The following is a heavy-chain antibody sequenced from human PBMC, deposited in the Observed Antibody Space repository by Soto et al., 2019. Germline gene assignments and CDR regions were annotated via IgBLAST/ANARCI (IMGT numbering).Heavy chain of an antibody. CDR3: AGGGDFWKGAHYNYYYYMDV. J-gene: IGHJ6*03. CDR1: GGSISSYY. Sequence: SETLSLTCTVSGGSISSYYWSWIRQPPGKGLEWIGYIYYSGSTNYNPSLKSRVTISVDTSKNQFSLKLSSVTAADTAVYYCAGGGDFWKGAHYNYYYYMDVWGKGTTVTVSS. CDR2: IYYSGST. D-gene: IGHD3-3*01. V-gene: IGHV4-59*08.